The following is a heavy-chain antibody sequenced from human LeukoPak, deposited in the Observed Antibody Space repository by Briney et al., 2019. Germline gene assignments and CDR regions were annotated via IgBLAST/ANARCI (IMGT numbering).Heavy chain of an antibody. CDR1: GFTFSSYG. J-gene: IGHJ4*02. D-gene: IGHD1-26*01. CDR2: ISYDGSNK. CDR3: AKDREQPKYYFDY. Sequence: GVSLRLSCAASGFTFSSYGMHWVRQAPGKGLEWVAVISYDGSNKYYADSVKGRFTISRDNSKNTLYLQMNSLRAEDTAVYYCAKDREQPKYYFDYWGQGTLVTVSS. V-gene: IGHV3-30*18.